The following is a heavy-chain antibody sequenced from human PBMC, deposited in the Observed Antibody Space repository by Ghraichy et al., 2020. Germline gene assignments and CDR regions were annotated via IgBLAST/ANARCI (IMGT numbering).Heavy chain of an antibody. D-gene: IGHD1-20*01. V-gene: IGHV1-69*13. CDR3: ARGALYNWNDNVFDY. CDR1: GGTFSSYA. Sequence: SVKVSCKASGGTFSSYAISWVRQAPGQGLEWMGGIIPIFGTANYAQKFQGRVTITADESTSTAYMELSSLRSEDTAVYYCARGALYNWNDNVFDYWGQGTLVTVSS. J-gene: IGHJ4*02. CDR2: IIPIFGTA.